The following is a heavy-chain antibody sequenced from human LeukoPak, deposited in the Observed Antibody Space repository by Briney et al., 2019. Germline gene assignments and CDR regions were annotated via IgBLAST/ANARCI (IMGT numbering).Heavy chain of an antibody. Sequence: PGGSLRLSCAASGFTFSSYAMHWVRQAPGKGLEWVAVISYDGSNKYYADSVKGRFTISRDNSKNTLYLQMNSLRAEDTAVYYCARDGGDGITIFGVTNWFDPWGQGTLVTVSS. CDR2: ISYDGSNK. CDR1: GFTFSSYA. D-gene: IGHD3-3*01. J-gene: IGHJ5*02. CDR3: ARDGGDGITIFGVTNWFDP. V-gene: IGHV3-30*01.